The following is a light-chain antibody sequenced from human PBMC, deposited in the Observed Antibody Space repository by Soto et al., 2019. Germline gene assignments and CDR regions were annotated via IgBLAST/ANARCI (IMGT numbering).Light chain of an antibody. CDR2: KTS. J-gene: IGKJ2*01. CDR3: QQYSTYPYT. CDR1: QSIRSW. Sequence: DIQMTQSPSTLSASVGDRVTITRRASQSIRSWLAWYQQKPGKAPKLLIYKTSSLESGVPSRFSGSGSGTEFTLTISSLQPDDFAVYYCQQYSTYPYTFGQGTKLEIK. V-gene: IGKV1-5*03.